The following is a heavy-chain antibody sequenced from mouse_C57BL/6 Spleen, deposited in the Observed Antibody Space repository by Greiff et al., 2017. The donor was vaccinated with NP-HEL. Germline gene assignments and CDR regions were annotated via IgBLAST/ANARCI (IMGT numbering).Heavy chain of an antibody. CDR1: GYTFTSYW. D-gene: IGHD1-1*01. V-gene: IGHV1-55*01. CDR2: IYPGSGST. Sequence: QVQLQQSGAELVKPGASVKMSCKASGYTFTSYWITWVKQRPGQGLEWIGDIYPGSGSTNYNEKFKSKATLTVDTSSSTAYMQLSSLTSEDSAVYYCARGIYYYGSSIYYYAMDYWGQGTSVTVSS. J-gene: IGHJ4*01. CDR3: ARGIYYYGSSIYYYAMDY.